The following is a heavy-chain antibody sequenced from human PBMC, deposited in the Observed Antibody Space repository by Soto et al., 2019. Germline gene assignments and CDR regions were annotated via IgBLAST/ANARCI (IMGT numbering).Heavy chain of an antibody. CDR1: GASVSSGSDF. Sequence: QVQLQESGPRLVKPSETLSLTCTVSGASVSSGSDFWSWIRQPPGKGLEWIGYVHYSGNSNQNPSLKGRVTLSVDSSKNQFFLTVNSVTAADTAVYFCARERSEGFSSGWYADSWGQGTLVTVSS. D-gene: IGHD6-19*01. CDR3: ARERSEGFSSGWYADS. J-gene: IGHJ4*02. CDR2: VHYSGNS. V-gene: IGHV4-61*01.